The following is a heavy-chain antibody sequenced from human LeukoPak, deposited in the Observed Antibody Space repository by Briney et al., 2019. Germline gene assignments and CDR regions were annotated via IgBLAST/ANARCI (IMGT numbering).Heavy chain of an antibody. J-gene: IGHJ3*02. D-gene: IGHD3-22*01. Sequence: SETLSLTCAVYGGSFSGYYWSWIRQPPGKGLEWIGEIYHSGSTNYNPSLKSRVTMSVDNSENHFSLKLSSVTAADTALYYCARSTVSVITRGAFDIWGQGTMVTVSS. CDR1: GGSFSGYY. CDR2: IYHSGST. V-gene: IGHV4-34*01. CDR3: ARSTVSVITRGAFDI.